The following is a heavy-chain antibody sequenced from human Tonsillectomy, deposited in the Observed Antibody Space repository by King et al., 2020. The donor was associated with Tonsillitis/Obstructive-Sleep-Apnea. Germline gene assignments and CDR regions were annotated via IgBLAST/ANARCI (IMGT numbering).Heavy chain of an antibody. CDR2: IWYDGNNK. V-gene: IGHV3-33*01. CDR3: ARDQQADGDYSWDY. J-gene: IGHJ4*02. CDR1: GFTFSSYG. Sequence: VQLVESGGGVVQPGGSLRLSCAASGFTFSSYGIHWVRQAPGEGLEWVAVIWYDGNNKYYADSVKGRFTISRDNSKNTLYLQMNSLRAEDTAVYYCARDQQADGDYSWDYWGQGTLVTVSS. D-gene: IGHD4-17*01.